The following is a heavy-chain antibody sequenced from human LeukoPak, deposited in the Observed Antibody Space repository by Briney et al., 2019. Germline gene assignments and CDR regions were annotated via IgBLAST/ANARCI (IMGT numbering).Heavy chain of an antibody. D-gene: IGHD3-22*01. Sequence: GGSLRLSCAASGFTFSSYAMSWVRQAPGKGLEWVSAISGSGGSTYYADSVKGRFTISRDNSKNTLYLQMNSLRAEDTAVYYCAKNREYYDSSGYPDAFDIWGQRTMVTVSS. CDR2: ISGSGGST. J-gene: IGHJ3*02. V-gene: IGHV3-23*01. CDR1: GFTFSSYA. CDR3: AKNREYYDSSGYPDAFDI.